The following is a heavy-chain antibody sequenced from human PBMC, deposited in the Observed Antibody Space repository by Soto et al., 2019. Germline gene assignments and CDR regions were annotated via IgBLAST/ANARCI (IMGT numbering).Heavy chain of an antibody. CDR1: GYTFTGYA. D-gene: IGHD2-15*01. V-gene: IGHV1-3*01. CDR3: ARDRVGSVVVVAATGNRDHWFDP. J-gene: IGHJ5*02. CDR2: INAGNGNT. Sequence: GASVKVSCKASGYTFTGYAMHWVRQAPGQRLEWMGWINAGNGNTKYSQKFQGRVTITRDTSASTAYMELSSLRSEDTAVYYCARDRVGSVVVVAATGNRDHWFDPWGQGTLVTVSS.